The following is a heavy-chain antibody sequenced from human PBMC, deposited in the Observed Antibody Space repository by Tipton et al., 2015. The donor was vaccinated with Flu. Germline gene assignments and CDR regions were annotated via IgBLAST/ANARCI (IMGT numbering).Heavy chain of an antibody. D-gene: IGHD6-19*01. Sequence: TLSLTCTVSGGSISSSSYYWGWIRQPPGKGLEWVGSIYDSGSTYYNPSLKSRVTISVDTSKNQFSLKLSSVTAADTAVYYCASIIAVAGTSRFDYWGQGTLVTVSS. CDR3: ASIIAVAGTSRFDY. CDR1: GGSISSSSYY. CDR2: IYDSGST. J-gene: IGHJ4*02. V-gene: IGHV4-39*01.